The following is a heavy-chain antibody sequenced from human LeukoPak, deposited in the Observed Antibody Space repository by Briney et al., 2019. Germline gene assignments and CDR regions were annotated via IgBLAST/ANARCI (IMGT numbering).Heavy chain of an antibody. V-gene: IGHV1-69*04. CDR2: IIPIFGIA. J-gene: IGHJ6*02. CDR1: GGTFSSYA. D-gene: IGHD4-17*01. Sequence: ASVKVSCKASGGTFSSYAISWVRQAPGQGLEWMGRIIPIFGIANYAQKFQGRVTITADKSTSTAYMELSSLRSEDTAVYYCARDSVTTSFDYYYGMDVWGQGTTVTVSS. CDR3: ARDSVTTSFDYYYGMDV.